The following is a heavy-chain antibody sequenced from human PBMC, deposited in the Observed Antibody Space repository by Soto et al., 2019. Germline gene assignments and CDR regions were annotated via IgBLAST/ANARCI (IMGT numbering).Heavy chain of an antibody. CDR2: FDGSVGHT. J-gene: IGHJ5*02. V-gene: IGHV3-23*01. D-gene: IGHD3-3*01. Sequence: PGGSLILSCAASGFTFSRYAVSWVRQAPGKGLEWVSVFDGSVGHTYYANSVKGRFAISSDNSKNTLFLQMNSLKAEDTAVYYCAKPSGHHPLQWFDPWGQGTLVTVSS. CDR3: AKPSGHHPLQWFDP. CDR1: GFTFSRYA.